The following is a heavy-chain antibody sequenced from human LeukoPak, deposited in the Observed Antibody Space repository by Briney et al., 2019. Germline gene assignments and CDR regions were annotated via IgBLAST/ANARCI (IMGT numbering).Heavy chain of an antibody. D-gene: IGHD4-17*01. J-gene: IGHJ3*02. CDR3: ARGRYGDYVGEDGFNI. Sequence: SETLSLTCAVYGGSFSGYYWSWIRQPPGKGLEWIGNIFYSGSTYYSPSFKSRVTLSVDTSRNQFSLKLRSVTAADTAIYYCARGRYGDYVGEDGFNIRGQGTMVTVSS. CDR1: GGSFSGYY. V-gene: IGHV4-34*01. CDR2: IFYSGST.